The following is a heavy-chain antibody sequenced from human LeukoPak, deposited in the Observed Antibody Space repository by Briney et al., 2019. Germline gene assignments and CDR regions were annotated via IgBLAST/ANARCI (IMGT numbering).Heavy chain of an antibody. CDR3: AIYLEGVGATPKNWFDP. CDR2: INHSGST. J-gene: IGHJ5*02. Sequence: SETLSLTCAVYGGSFSGYYWSWIRQPPGKGLEWIGEINHSGSTNYNPSLKSRVTISVDTSKNQFSLKLSSVTAADTAVYYCAIYLEGVGATPKNWFDPWGQGTLVTVSS. CDR1: GGSFSGYY. V-gene: IGHV4-34*01. D-gene: IGHD1-26*01.